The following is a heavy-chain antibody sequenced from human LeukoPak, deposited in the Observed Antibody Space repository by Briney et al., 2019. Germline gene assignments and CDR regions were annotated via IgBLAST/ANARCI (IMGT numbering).Heavy chain of an antibody. V-gene: IGHV1-46*01. CDR3: ARDKRVVTLDYYYYMDV. Sequence: ASVKVSCKASGYTFTNNFMHWVRQAPGQGLEWIGIINPSGDNTWYAQKFQGRVTMTRDMATSTDYLEVSSLRSEDTAVYYCARDKRVVTLDYYYYMDVWGKGTTVTVSS. J-gene: IGHJ6*03. CDR1: GYTFTNNF. D-gene: IGHD3-3*01. CDR2: INPSGDNT.